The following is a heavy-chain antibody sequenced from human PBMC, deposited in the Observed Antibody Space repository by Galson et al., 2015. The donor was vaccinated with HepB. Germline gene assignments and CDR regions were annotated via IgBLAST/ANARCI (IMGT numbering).Heavy chain of an antibody. J-gene: IGHJ4*02. D-gene: IGHD6-19*01. Sequence: SLRLSCAASGFTFSNYGMHWVRQAPGKGLEWVAAISYDGSNKYYADSVKGQFTISRDNSKNTLYLQMNSLRAEDTALYYCAKDPYLYSALAGTMAGFDYRGQGTLVTVSS. CDR3: AKDPYLYSALAGTMAGFDY. CDR1: GFTFSNYG. V-gene: IGHV3-30*18. CDR2: ISYDGSNK.